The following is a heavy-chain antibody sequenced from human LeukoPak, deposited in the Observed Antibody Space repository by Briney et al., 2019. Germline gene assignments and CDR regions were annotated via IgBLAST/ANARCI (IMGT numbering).Heavy chain of an antibody. CDR1: GFTFSSYF. J-gene: IGHJ4*02. D-gene: IGHD1/OR15-1a*01. Sequence: GGSLRLSCGASGFTFSSYFMTWVRQAPGLGLQWVATIRPRGDNTYYADSVKGRFTISRDNSKNTLHLEMNSLRVGDTAVYYCVTRGTTATKYIENWGQGTPGTVS. CDR2: IRPRGDNT. V-gene: IGHV3-23*01. CDR3: VTRGTTATKYIEN.